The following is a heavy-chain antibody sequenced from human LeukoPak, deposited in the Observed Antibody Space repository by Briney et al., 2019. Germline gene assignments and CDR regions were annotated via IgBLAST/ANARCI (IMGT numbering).Heavy chain of an antibody. D-gene: IGHD3-3*01. Sequence: SETLSLTCSVSGGSITSSSYYWAWIRQSPEKGLEWIGSIYYTGGTFYNPSLKSRVTMSVDTSKNQFSLKLSSVTAADTAVYYCARSPLYDYDFWSGQTGGWFDPWGQGTLVTVSS. J-gene: IGHJ5*02. CDR2: IYYTGGT. V-gene: IGHV4-39*07. CDR1: GGSITSSSYY. CDR3: ARSPLYDYDFWSGQTGGWFDP.